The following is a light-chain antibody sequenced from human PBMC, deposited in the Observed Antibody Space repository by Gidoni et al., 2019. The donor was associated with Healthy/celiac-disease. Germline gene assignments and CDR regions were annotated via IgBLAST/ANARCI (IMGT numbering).Light chain of an antibody. Sequence: SYEVTQPPSVSVSPGQTASIPCSGDKLGDKYACWSQQKPGQSPVLVIYQDNKRPSGIPERFSGSNAGNTATLTISGTQAMDVADYYCQAGDSSSVVFGGGTKLTV. CDR3: QAGDSSSVV. J-gene: IGLJ2*01. CDR1: KLGDKY. CDR2: QDN. V-gene: IGLV3-1*01.